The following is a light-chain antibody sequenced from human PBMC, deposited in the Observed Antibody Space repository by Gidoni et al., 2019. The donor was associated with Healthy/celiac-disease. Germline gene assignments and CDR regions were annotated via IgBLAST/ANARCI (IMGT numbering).Light chain of an antibody. CDR2: WAS. Sequence: DIVMTQSPDSMAVSLGECATINCKSSQSVLYSSNNKNYLAWYQQKPGQPPKLLIYWASTRESGVPDRFSGSGSGTDFTLTISSLQAEDVAVYYCQKYYSTPYTFGQXTKLEIK. V-gene: IGKV4-1*01. CDR1: QSVLYSSNNKNY. J-gene: IGKJ2*01. CDR3: QKYYSTPYT.